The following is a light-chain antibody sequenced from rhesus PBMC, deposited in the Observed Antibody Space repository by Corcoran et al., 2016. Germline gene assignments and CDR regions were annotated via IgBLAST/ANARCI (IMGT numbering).Light chain of an antibody. Sequence: EIVMTQSPATLSLSPGERATLSCRASQSVGNTLAWYQQRPGQAPRLLISYASNRATGIPDRFSGSGSGTEFTLTIRSLDPEDVGVYYCQKYNDWPWTFGQGTKVEIK. CDR3: QKYNDWPWT. J-gene: IGKJ1*01. V-gene: IGKV3-42*02. CDR2: YAS. CDR1: QSVGNT.